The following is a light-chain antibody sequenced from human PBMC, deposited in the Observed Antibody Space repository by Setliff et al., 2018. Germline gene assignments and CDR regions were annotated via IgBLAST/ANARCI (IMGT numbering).Light chain of an antibody. Sequence: QSALTQPPSASGSPGQSLTISCTGTSRDIGAYNSVSWYQQHPGKAPKLLIYEVTKRPSGVPDRFSGSKSGNTASLTVSGLQADDEADYFCCSYAGSNNYVFGTGTKVTVL. CDR3: CSYAGSNNYV. CDR1: SRDIGAYNS. V-gene: IGLV2-8*01. J-gene: IGLJ1*01. CDR2: EVT.